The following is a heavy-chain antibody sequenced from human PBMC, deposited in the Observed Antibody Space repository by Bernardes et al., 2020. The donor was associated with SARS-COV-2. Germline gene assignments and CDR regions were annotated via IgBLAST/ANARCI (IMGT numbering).Heavy chain of an antibody. CDR1: GFTFSSYA. CDR2: ISGSGGST. CDR3: AKPPHYDFWSGYYWDY. Sequence: GGSLRLSCAASGFTFSSYAISWVRKAPGKGLEWVSAISGSGGSTYYADSVKGRFTISRDNSKNTLYLQMNSLRAEDTAVYYCAKPPHYDFWSGYYWDYLGQGTLVTVSS. D-gene: IGHD3-3*01. J-gene: IGHJ4*02. V-gene: IGHV3-23*01.